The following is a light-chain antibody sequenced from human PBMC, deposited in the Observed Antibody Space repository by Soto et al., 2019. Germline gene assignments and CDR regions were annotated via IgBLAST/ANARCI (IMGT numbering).Light chain of an antibody. CDR3: SSYTSSSTLV. V-gene: IGLV2-14*01. J-gene: IGLJ1*01. CDR1: SSDVGGYNY. CDR2: DVS. Sequence: QSALTQPASVSGSPGQSITISCTGTSSDVGGYNYVSWYQQHPGKAPKLMINDVSNRPSGVSNRFSGSKSGNTASLTISGLRAEDEADYYCSSYTSSSTLVFGSGTKLTVL.